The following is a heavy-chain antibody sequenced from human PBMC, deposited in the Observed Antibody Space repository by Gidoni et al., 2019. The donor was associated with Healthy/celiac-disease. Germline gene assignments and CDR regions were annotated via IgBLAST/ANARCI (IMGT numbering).Heavy chain of an antibody. D-gene: IGHD3-16*02. CDR1: GFTFSSYA. CDR2: IRGSGGST. Sequence: EVQLLESGGGLVQPGGSLRLSCAASGFTFSSYALSWVRPAPGKGLAWVSAIRGSGGSTYYADSVKGRFTISRDNSKNTLYLQMNSLRAEDTAVYYCAKDLEPGFAITFGGVIVSGGTFDYWGQGTLVTVSS. J-gene: IGHJ4*02. CDR3: AKDLEPGFAITFGGVIVSGGTFDY. V-gene: IGHV3-23*01.